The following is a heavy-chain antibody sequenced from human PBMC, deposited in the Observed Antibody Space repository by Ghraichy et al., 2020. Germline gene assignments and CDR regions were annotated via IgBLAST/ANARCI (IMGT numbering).Heavy chain of an antibody. D-gene: IGHD3-10*01. Sequence: GSLRLTCAVSGASISSGHWWTWVRQAPRKGLEWIGEIHPTGSTNSSPSLKSRVSMSMDKSKNFFSLKLTSVTAADTALYYCAVSTVQGGYAFDHWGQGALVTVSS. J-gene: IGHJ5*02. CDR3: AVSTVQGGYAFDH. CDR2: IHPTGST. CDR1: GASISSGHW. V-gene: IGHV4-4*02.